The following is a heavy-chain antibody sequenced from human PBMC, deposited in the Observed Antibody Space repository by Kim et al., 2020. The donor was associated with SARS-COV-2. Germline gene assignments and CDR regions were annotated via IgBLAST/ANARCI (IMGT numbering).Heavy chain of an antibody. CDR3: AKRGDSSLYPHWHFDL. D-gene: IGHD3-22*01. V-gene: IGHV3-23*01. Sequence: GGSLRLSCAASGFTFSNFGMTWVRQAPGKGLEWVSCITNSGGTTNYADSVKGRFTIYRDYSKKTLYMQMNSLRVEDTALYYCAKRGDSSLYPHWHFDLCGRGTLCAVSS. CDR1: GFTFSNFG. J-gene: IGHJ2*01. CDR2: ITNSGGTT.